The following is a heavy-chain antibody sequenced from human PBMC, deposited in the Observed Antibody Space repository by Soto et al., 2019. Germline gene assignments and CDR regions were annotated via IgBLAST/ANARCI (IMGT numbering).Heavy chain of an antibody. Sequence: EVQLVESGGGLVKPGGSVRLSCVASGLMYSSYSMSWVRQAPGKGLEWVAFLSLSGSQINYAASVEGRFTISRDNGKNALYLQMNTVRVEDTAIYYCARVISCGGGTCSSVHQYYGMDVWGPGTTVTVSS. D-gene: IGHD2-21*01. J-gene: IGHJ6*02. CDR1: GLMYSSYS. CDR3: ARVISCGGGTCSSVHQYYGMDV. V-gene: IGHV3-21*01. CDR2: LSLSGSQI.